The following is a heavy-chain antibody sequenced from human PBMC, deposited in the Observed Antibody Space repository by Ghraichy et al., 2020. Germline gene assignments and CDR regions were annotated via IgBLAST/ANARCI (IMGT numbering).Heavy chain of an antibody. CDR1: GGSFSGYY. Sequence: SETLSLTCAVYGGSFSGYYWSWIRQPPGKGLEWIGEINHSGSTNYNPSLKSRVTISVDTSKNQFSLKLSSVTAADTAVYYCARGYVLLWFGELPYFDYWGQGTLVTVSS. CDR2: INHSGST. J-gene: IGHJ4*02. V-gene: IGHV4-34*01. CDR3: ARGYVLLWFGELPYFDY. D-gene: IGHD3-10*01.